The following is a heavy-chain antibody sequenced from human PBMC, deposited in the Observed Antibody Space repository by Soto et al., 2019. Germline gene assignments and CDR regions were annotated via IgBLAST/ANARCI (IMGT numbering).Heavy chain of an antibody. CDR2: INHSGST. V-gene: IGHV4-34*01. Sequence: SETLSLTCAVYGGSFSGYYWSWIRQPPGKGLEWIGEINHSGSTNYNPSLKSRVTISVDTSKNQFSLKLSSVTAADTAVYYCARGGGMSSSSYYYYYMDVWGKGTTVTVSS. D-gene: IGHD6-6*01. CDR3: ARGGGMSSSSYYYYYMDV. J-gene: IGHJ6*03. CDR1: GGSFSGYY.